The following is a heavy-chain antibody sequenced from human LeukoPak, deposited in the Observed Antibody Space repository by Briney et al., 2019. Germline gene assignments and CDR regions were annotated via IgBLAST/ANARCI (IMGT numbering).Heavy chain of an antibody. Sequence: PGGSLRLPCAASGFTFSSYWMSWVRQAPGKGLEWVANIKQDGSEKYYVDSVKGRFTISRDNAKNSLYLQMNSLRAEDTAVYYCARWGTYSSSWLGAFDIWGQGTMVTVSS. CDR3: ARWGTYSSSWLGAFDI. J-gene: IGHJ3*02. CDR2: IKQDGSEK. D-gene: IGHD6-13*01. CDR1: GFTFSSYW. V-gene: IGHV3-7*05.